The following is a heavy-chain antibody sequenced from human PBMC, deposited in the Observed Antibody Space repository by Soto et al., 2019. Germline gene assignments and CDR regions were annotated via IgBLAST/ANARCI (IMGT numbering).Heavy chain of an antibody. CDR2: ISAYNGNT. V-gene: IGHV1-18*01. D-gene: IGHD3-3*01. CDR1: GYTFTSYG. CDR3: ARDSNGPYYDFWSGYPGDY. Sequence: ASVKVSCKASGYTFTSYGISWVRQAPGQGLEWMGWISAYNGNTNYAQELQGRVTMTTDTSMSTAYMELRSLRSDDTAVYYCARDSNGPYYDFWSGYPGDYWGQGTLVTVSS. J-gene: IGHJ4*02.